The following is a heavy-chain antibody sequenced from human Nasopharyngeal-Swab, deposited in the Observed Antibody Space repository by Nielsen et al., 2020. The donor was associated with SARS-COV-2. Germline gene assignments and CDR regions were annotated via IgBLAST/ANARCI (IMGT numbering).Heavy chain of an antibody. CDR2: ISWNSGSI. Sequence: SLKISCAASGFTFDDYAMHWVRQAPGKGLERVSGISWNSGSIGYADSVKGRFTISRDNAKNSLYLQMNSLRAEDTALYYCTKGRDIVLMVYAVGFDYWGQGTLVTVSS. CDR1: GFTFDDYA. V-gene: IGHV3-9*01. J-gene: IGHJ4*02. D-gene: IGHD2-8*01. CDR3: TKGRDIVLMVYAVGFDY.